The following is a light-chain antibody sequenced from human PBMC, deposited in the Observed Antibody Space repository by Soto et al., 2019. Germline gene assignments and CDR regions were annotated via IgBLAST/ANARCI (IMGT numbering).Light chain of an antibody. J-gene: IGKJ1*01. CDR3: QQYNDWPRT. CDR1: QSVSNN. V-gene: IGKV3-15*01. Sequence: IVMTQSPATLSVSPGERATLSCGASQSVSNNLAWYQQKPGQAPRLLIYGATTRATGIPAKFSGSGSGTDFTLTSSGLQSEDFSVYYCQQYNDWPRTFGQGTKVEIK. CDR2: GAT.